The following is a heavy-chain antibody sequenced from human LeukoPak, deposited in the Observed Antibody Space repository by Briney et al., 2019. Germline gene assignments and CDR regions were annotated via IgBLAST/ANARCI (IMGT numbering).Heavy chain of an antibody. CDR3: VRARAHSARFNA. D-gene: IGHD2-21*01. CDR1: GYSFTTQW. V-gene: IGHV5-51*01. CDR2: IWPGDSDT. Sequence: GESLKISCEASGYSFTTQWIGWVRLMPGKGLEWMGIIWPGDSDTRYSPSFQGQVTISVDKSIDTAYLEWSSLKVSDTAMYYCVRARAHSARFNAWGQGTLVTVSS. J-gene: IGHJ5*02.